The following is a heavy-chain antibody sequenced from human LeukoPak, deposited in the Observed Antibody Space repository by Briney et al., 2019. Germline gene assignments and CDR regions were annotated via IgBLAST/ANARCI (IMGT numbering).Heavy chain of an antibody. Sequence: PGGSLRLSCAASGFTFSSYGMHWVRQAPGKGLEWVTFIRYDGSNKYYADSVKGRFTISRDNSKNTLYLQMNSLRAEDTAVYYCAKDHLEVNYYDSSGYYFDYWGQGTLVTVSS. CDR3: AKDHLEVNYYDSSGYYFDY. J-gene: IGHJ4*02. V-gene: IGHV3-30*02. D-gene: IGHD3-22*01. CDR1: GFTFSSYG. CDR2: IRYDGSNK.